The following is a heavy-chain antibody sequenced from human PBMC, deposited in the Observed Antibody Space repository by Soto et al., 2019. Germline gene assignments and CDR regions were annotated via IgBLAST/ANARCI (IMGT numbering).Heavy chain of an antibody. CDR3: ARHNYGSGSTYFDY. CDR2: FFYGGST. J-gene: IGHJ4*02. V-gene: IGHV4-59*08. D-gene: IGHD3-10*01. CDR1: GGSISNSY. Sequence: SETLSLTCTVSGGSISNSYWSWIRQSPGKGLEWIASFFYGGSTNYNPSLKSRVTISVDTSKNQFSLKLNSMTAADTAVYYCARHNYGSGSTYFDYWGQGTLVTVSS.